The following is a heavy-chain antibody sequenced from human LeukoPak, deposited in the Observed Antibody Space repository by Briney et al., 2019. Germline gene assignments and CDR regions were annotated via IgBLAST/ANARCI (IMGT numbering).Heavy chain of an antibody. Sequence: PSETLSLTCTVSGGSISSSKYYWGWISQPPGKGLERIGTIFNSGSTHYNPSLKSRVTISVDKSKNQFSLKLSSVTAADTAVYYCARVGDGYNEPSDYWGQGTLVTVSS. CDR2: IFNSGST. J-gene: IGHJ4*02. CDR3: ARVGDGYNEPSDY. CDR1: GGSISSSKYY. V-gene: IGHV4-39*07. D-gene: IGHD5-24*01.